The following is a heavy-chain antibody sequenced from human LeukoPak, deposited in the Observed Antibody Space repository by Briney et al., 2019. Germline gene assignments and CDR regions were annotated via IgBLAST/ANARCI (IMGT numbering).Heavy chain of an antibody. Sequence: SETLSLTCTVSSGSISTSNYYWGWVRQPPGQALEWLGNIFYSGSTYYSPSLKSRVTISLDTSRNQFSLKLMSVTAADTAVYYCARDSGTTGEVKFDPWGQGTLVTVSS. CDR1: SGSISTSNYY. D-gene: IGHD3-10*01. CDR3: ARDSGTTGEVKFDP. CDR2: IFYSGST. J-gene: IGHJ5*02. V-gene: IGHV4-39*07.